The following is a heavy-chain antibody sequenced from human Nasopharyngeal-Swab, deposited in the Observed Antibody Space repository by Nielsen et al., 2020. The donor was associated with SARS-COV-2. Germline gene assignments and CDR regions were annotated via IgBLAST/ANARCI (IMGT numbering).Heavy chain of an antibody. CDR1: GFTFSSYW. CDR3: ARVRRLRRGGYYFDY. J-gene: IGHJ4*02. CDR2: IKQDGSEK. V-gene: IGHV3-7*01. D-gene: IGHD3-10*01. Sequence: GESLKISCAASGFTFSSYWMSWVRQAPGKGLEWVANIKQDGSEKYYVDSVKGRFTISRDNAKNSLYLQMNSLRAEDTAVYYCARVRRLRRGGYYFDYWGQGTLVTVSS.